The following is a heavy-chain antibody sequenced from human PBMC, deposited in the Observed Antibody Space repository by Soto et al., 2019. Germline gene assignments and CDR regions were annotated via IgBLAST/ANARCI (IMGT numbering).Heavy chain of an antibody. CDR1: GFPLSTYG. V-gene: IGHV3-23*01. CDR2: ITGTGGDT. CDR3: ARIRCYWYGLDV. Sequence: EVQLLESGGGLVQHGGSLRLSCAASGFPLSTYGMSWVRQAPGKGLEWVSSITGTGGDTYYADSVKGRFTSSRDNSNNMLYLQMNSLRVEYTAGYYCARIRCYWYGLDVWGQGTTITVSS. J-gene: IGHJ6*02.